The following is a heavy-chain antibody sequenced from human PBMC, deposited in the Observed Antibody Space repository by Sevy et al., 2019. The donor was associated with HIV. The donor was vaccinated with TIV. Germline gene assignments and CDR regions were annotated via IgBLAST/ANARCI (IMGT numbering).Heavy chain of an antibody. D-gene: IGHD3-3*01. CDR3: AKDLNRFLGWLSNTRMWNGMDV. J-gene: IGHJ6*02. CDR1: GFTFDDYA. V-gene: IGHV3-9*01. CDR2: ISWNSGSI. Sequence: GGSLRLSCAASGFTFDDYAMHWVRQAPGKGLEWVSGISWNSGSIGYADSVKGRFTISRDNAKNSLYLQMNSLRAEDTALYYCAKDLNRFLGWLSNTRMWNGMDVWGQGTTVTVSS.